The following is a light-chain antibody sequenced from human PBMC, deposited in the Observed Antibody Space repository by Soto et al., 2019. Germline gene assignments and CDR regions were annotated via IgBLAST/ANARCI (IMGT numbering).Light chain of an antibody. CDR1: QTISNNY. CDR3: QQYGYSGT. J-gene: IGKJ5*01. V-gene: IGKV3-20*01. Sequence: VWTQSPCTLSLSPGERAALSCRAGQTISNNYLAWYQQQPGQAPRLLIYGVSNRATGIPDRFSGSGSGTDFTLTVSRLEPEDFAVYYCQQYGYSGTFGQGTRLEI. CDR2: GVS.